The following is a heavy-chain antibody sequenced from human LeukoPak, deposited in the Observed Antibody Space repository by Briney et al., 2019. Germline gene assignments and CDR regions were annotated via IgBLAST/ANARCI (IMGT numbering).Heavy chain of an antibody. CDR2: ISSSSSYT. CDR1: GFTFSDYY. CDR3: ARTLYSSSWFDP. J-gene: IGHJ5*02. Sequence: PGGSLRLSCAASGFTFSDYYMSRIRQAPGKGLEWVSYISSSSSYTNYADSVKGRFTISRDNAKNSLYLQMNSLRAEDTAVYYCARTLYSSSWFDPWGQGTLVTVSS. D-gene: IGHD6-13*01. V-gene: IGHV3-11*06.